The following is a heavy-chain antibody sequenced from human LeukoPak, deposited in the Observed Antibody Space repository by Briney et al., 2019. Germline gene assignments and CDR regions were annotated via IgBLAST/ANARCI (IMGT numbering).Heavy chain of an antibody. CDR1: GGSISSGDYY. J-gene: IGHJ4*02. V-gene: IGHV4-30-4*01. D-gene: IGHD6-19*01. CDR3: ARDSVRVGGDCFDY. CDR2: IYYSGST. Sequence: SETLSLTCTVSGGSISSGDYYWSWIRQPPGKGLEWIGYIYYSGSTYYNPSLKSRVTISVDTSKNQFSLKLSSVTAADTAVYYCARDSVRVGGDCFDYWGQGTLVTVSS.